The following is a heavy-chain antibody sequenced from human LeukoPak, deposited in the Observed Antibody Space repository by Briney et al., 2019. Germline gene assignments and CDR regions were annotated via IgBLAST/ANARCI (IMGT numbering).Heavy chain of an antibody. CDR1: GFTFSDYY. J-gene: IGHJ4*02. Sequence: PGGSLRLSCAASGFTFSDYYMSWIRQAPGKGLEWVSYISSSSSYTNYADSVKGRFTISKDNAKNTVYLQMNNLRAEDTAAYYCVSFYETNWGRGTLVTVSS. D-gene: IGHD2-2*01. CDR2: ISSSSSYT. V-gene: IGHV3-11*06. CDR3: VSFYETN.